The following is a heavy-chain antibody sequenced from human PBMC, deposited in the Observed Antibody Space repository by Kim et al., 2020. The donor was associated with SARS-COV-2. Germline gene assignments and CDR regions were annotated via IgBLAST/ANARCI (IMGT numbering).Heavy chain of an antibody. V-gene: IGHV4-39*01. CDR2: INYSGTT. CDR1: GDSIRRTTHY. CDR3: ARHEDLDYYGLDV. Sequence: SETLSLTCTVSGDSIRRTTHYWGWIRQPPGRGLEWIGSINYSGTTYYNPSLKSRVTISVDTSKNQISLKVRSVTATDTAVYYCARHEDLDYYGLDVWGQETTVTVSS. J-gene: IGHJ6*01. D-gene: IGHD2-15*01.